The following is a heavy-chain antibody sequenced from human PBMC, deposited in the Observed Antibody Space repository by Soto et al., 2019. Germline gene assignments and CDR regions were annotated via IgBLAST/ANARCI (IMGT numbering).Heavy chain of an antibody. V-gene: IGHV1-46*01. CDR3: AKVLESSGNYDILTGPGYYYYYGMDV. CDR1: GYTFTSYY. CDR2: INPSGGST. D-gene: IGHD3-9*01. Sequence: ASVKVSCKASGYTFTSYYMHWVRQAPGQGLEWMGIINPSGGSTSYAQKFQGRVTMTRDTSTSTVYMELSSLRAEDTAVYYCAKVLESSGNYDILTGPGYYYYYGMDVWGQGTTVTVS. J-gene: IGHJ6*02.